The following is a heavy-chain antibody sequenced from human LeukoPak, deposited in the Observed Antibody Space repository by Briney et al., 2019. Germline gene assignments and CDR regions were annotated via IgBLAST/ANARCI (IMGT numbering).Heavy chain of an antibody. Sequence: GGSLRLSCAASGFTFSSYSMNWVRQAPGKGLEWVSSISNSSSYIYYADSVKGRFTISRDNAKNSLYLQMNSLRAEDTAVYYCARELPANYWGQGTLVTVSS. CDR3: ARELPANY. D-gene: IGHD2-15*01. CDR2: ISNSSSYI. V-gene: IGHV3-21*01. J-gene: IGHJ4*02. CDR1: GFTFSSYS.